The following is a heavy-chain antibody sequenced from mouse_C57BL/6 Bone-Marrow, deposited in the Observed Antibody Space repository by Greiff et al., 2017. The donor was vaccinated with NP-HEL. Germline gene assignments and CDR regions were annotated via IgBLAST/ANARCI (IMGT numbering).Heavy chain of an antibody. D-gene: IGHD2-4*01. V-gene: IGHV3-8*01. CDR1: GYSITSDY. J-gene: IGHJ3*01. CDR2: ISYSGST. Sequence: EVKLMESGPGLAKPSQTLSLTCSVTGYSITSDYWNWIRKFPGNKLEYMGYISYSGSTYYNPSLKSRISITRDTSKNQYYLQLNSVTTEDTATYYCARSCYDYVAWFAYWGQGTLVTVSA. CDR3: ARSCYDYVAWFAY.